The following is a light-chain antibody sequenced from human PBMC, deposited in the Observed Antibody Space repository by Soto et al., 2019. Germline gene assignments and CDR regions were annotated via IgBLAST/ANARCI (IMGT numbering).Light chain of an antibody. CDR1: QGISSY. CDR2: AAS. CDR3: QQSYSYPLT. Sequence: AIRMTQSPSSLSASTGDRVTITCRASQGISSYLAWYQQKPGKAPKLLIYAASTLQSGVPSRFSGSGSGTDFTLTTSCLQSEDFATYYCQQSYSYPLTFGGGTKVEIK. J-gene: IGKJ4*01. V-gene: IGKV1-8*01.